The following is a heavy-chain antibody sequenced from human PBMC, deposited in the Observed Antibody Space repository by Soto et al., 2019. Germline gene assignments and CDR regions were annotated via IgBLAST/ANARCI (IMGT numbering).Heavy chain of an antibody. CDR2: INHSGST. CDR1: GGSFSGYY. Sequence: SETLSLTCAVYGGSFSGYYWSWIRQPPGKGLEWIGEINHSGSTNYNPSLKSRVTISVDTSKNQFSLKLSSVTAADTAVYYCSGWYFSFDYWGQGTLVTVSS. V-gene: IGHV4-34*03. CDR3: SGWYFSFDY. D-gene: IGHD6-19*01. J-gene: IGHJ4*02.